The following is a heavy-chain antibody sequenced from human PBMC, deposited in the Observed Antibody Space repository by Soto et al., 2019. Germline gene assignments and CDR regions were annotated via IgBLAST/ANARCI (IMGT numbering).Heavy chain of an antibody. D-gene: IGHD6-19*01. Sequence: GGSLRLSCAASGFTFSSYAMHWVRQAPGKGLEWVAVISYDGSNKYYADSVKGRFTIPRDNSKNTLYLQMNSLRAEDTAVYYCGRDFEGGAVAGHDWGQGTLVTVSS. V-gene: IGHV3-30-3*01. CDR2: ISYDGSNK. CDR3: GRDFEGGAVAGHD. CDR1: GFTFSSYA. J-gene: IGHJ4*02.